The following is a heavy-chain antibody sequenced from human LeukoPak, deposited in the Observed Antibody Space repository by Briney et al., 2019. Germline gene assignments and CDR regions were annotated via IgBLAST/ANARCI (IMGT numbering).Heavy chain of an antibody. CDR1: GFTFDDYA. CDR3: AKDRYYDSSGYYYFQH. CDR2: IGGDAVST. V-gene: IGHV3-23*01. D-gene: IGHD3-22*01. J-gene: IGHJ1*01. Sequence: PGRSLRLSCAASGFTFDDYAMHWVRQAPGKGLEWVSAIGGDAVSTYYADSVKGRFTISRDNSKNTLYLQMNSLRAAVTAVYYCAKDRYYDSSGYYYFQHWGQGTLVTVSS.